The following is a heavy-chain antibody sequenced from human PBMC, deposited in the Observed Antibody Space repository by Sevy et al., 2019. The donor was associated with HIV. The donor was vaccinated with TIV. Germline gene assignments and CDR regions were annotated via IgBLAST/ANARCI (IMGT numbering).Heavy chain of an antibody. CDR2: ISSSGSFT. J-gene: IGHJ6*02. D-gene: IGHD3-3*01. V-gene: IGHV3-23*01. CDR1: EFTFSSYE. CDR3: AKGFCSDYSCPRDYCCYGMHD. Sequence: GGSLRLSCSASEFTFSSYEMSWVRQAPGKGLEWVSSISSSGSFTYYADFVEGRFIISRDNSKNSLSVQMNSLRAEDTAVYYCAKGFCSDYSCPRDYCCYGMHDWGQGTTVTVSS.